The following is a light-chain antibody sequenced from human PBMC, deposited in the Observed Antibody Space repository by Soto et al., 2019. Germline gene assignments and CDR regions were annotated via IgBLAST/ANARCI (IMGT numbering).Light chain of an antibody. V-gene: IGLV2-14*03. CDR2: DVE. Sequence: QSALTQPASVSGSPGQSIAISCTGTSNDVGAYHFVSWFQQHPGKAPKLIIYDVENRPSGVSARFSASKSGSTASLTISGLQAEDEADYYCSSYVTDDTYVFGSGTKLTVL. CDR3: SSYVTDDTYV. J-gene: IGLJ1*01. CDR1: SNDVGAYHF.